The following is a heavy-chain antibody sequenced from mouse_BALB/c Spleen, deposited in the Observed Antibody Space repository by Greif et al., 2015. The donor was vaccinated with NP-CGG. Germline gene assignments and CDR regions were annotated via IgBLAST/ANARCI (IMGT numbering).Heavy chain of an antibody. J-gene: IGHJ3*01. CDR2: IYPGSGST. CDR3: ARDYYGMSCLFAY. D-gene: IGHD1-1*01. Sequence: VQRVESGAELVKPGTSVKLSCKASGYNFTSYWINWVKLRPGQGLEWIGDIYPGSGSTNYNEKFKSKATLTVDTSSSTAYMQLSSLASEDSALYYWARDYYGMSCLFAYLGQGTLVTVSA. V-gene: IGHV1-55*01. CDR1: GYNFTSYW.